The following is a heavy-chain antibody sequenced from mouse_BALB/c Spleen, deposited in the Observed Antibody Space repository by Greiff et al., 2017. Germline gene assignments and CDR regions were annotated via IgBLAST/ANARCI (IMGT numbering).Heavy chain of an antibody. CDR2: ISSGGSYT. CDR3: AVYYFDY. CDR1: GFTFSSYG. V-gene: IGHV5-6*02. Sequence: DVKLVESGGDLVKPGGSLKLSCAASGFTFSSYGMSWVRQTPDKRLEWVATISSGGSYTYYPDSVKGRFTISRDNAKNTLYLQMSSLKSEDTAMYYCAVYYFDYWGQGTTLTVSS. J-gene: IGHJ2*01.